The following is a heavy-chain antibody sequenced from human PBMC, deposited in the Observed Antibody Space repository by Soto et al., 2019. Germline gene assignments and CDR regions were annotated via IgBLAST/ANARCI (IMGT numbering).Heavy chain of an antibody. CDR1: GFTFNTYG. CDR3: ARSDCTGLYCYEWPVNYGVDV. CDR2: IWYDGSNK. D-gene: IGHD2-8*02. V-gene: IGHV3-33*01. Sequence: QVQLVESGGGVVQPGGSLRLSCTASGFTFNTYGMHWVRQAPGKGLEWVAIIWYDGSNKYYADSVKGRFTISRDNSKNTLYMQMNSLRVEDTAVYYCARSDCTGLYCYEWPVNYGVDVWGQGTTVTVPS. J-gene: IGHJ6*02.